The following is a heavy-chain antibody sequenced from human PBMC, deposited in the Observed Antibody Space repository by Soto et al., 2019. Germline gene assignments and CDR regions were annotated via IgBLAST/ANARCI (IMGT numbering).Heavy chain of an antibody. CDR2: IIPIFGTE. Sequence: QVQLVQSGAEVKKPGSSVKVSCKASVGTFSSYAISWVRQAPGQGLEWMGGIIPIFGTENYAQKFQGRVTITADEYTSTAYKEQSSMGSEDTAVYFCARDSGIVATDTYYYDGMDVWGQEPTVTVSS. CDR1: VGTFSSYA. J-gene: IGHJ6*02. V-gene: IGHV1-69*12. CDR3: ARDSGIVATDTYYYDGMDV. D-gene: IGHD5-12*01.